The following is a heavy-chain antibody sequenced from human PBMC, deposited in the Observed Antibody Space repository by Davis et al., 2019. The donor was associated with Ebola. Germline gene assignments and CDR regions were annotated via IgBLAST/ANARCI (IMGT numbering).Heavy chain of an antibody. CDR1: GYTFTSYG. J-gene: IGHJ5*02. CDR3: ARDQGIVVVPAAIPNNWFDP. Sequence: ASVKVSCKASGYTFTSYGISWVRQAPGQGLEWMGWISAYNGNTNYAQKLQGRVTMTTDTSTSTAYMELRSLRSDDTAVYYCARDQGIVVVPAAIPNNWFDPWGQGTLVTVSS. V-gene: IGHV1-18*04. D-gene: IGHD2-2*02. CDR2: ISAYNGNT.